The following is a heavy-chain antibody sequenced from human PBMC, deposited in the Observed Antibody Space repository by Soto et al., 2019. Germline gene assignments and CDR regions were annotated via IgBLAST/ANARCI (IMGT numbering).Heavy chain of an antibody. D-gene: IGHD6-19*01. Sequence: ASVKVSCKASGYTFTNYGISWVRQAPGQGLEWMGWVSGYNGNTNYAQNLRGRVTMTTDTSTTTAYMELRTLRSDDTAVYYCARDEGSHGFDSWGQGTLVTASS. CDR2: VSGYNGNT. J-gene: IGHJ4*02. CDR1: GYTFTNYG. V-gene: IGHV1-18*04. CDR3: ARDEGSHGFDS.